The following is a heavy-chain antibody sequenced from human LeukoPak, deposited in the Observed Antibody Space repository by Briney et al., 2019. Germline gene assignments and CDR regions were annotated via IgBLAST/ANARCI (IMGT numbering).Heavy chain of an antibody. Sequence: SVKVSCKASGGSFSSYAISWVRQAPGQGLEWMGRIIPILGIANYAQKFQGRVTITADKSTSTAYMELSSLRSEDTAVYYCARVSSNSRGDYFDYWGQGTLVTVSS. CDR2: IIPILGIA. V-gene: IGHV1-69*04. CDR1: GGSFSSYA. J-gene: IGHJ4*02. D-gene: IGHD7-27*01. CDR3: ARVSSNSRGDYFDY.